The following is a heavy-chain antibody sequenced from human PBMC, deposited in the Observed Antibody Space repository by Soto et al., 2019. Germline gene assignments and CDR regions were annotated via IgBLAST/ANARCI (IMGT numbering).Heavy chain of an antibody. CDR1: GFAFSSCA. CDR3: VKGNQLLRYYFEW. V-gene: IGHV3-64D*06. CDR2: ITSDGDTT. J-gene: IGHJ4*02. D-gene: IGHD3-9*01. Sequence: GGSLRLSCSASGFAFSSCAMHWVRQAPGKRLEYVSGITSDGDTTYHADSVKGRFTISRDNSKNTLYLQMSSLRVEDTAVYYCVKGNQLLRYYFEWRGQGTVVTSPQ.